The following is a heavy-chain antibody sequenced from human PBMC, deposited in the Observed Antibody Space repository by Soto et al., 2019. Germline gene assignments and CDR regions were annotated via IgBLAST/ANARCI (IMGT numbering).Heavy chain of an antibody. Sequence: TGGSLRLSCAASGFTFNNAWMNWVRQAPGKGLEWVGRIKSKTDGVPTDYAASVKGRFTISRDDSKNTPYLQMNSLKTEDTAVYFCTTDPGPYSSAYWGQGTLVTVSS. D-gene: IGHD6-25*01. J-gene: IGHJ4*02. CDR1: GFTFNNAW. CDR2: IKSKTDGVPT. V-gene: IGHV3-15*07. CDR3: TTDPGPYSSAY.